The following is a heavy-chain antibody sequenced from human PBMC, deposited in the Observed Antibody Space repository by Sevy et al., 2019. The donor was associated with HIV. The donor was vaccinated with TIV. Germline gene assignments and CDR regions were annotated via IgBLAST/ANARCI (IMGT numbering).Heavy chain of an antibody. J-gene: IGHJ4*02. V-gene: IGHV3-72*01. CDR2: TRNKADGYTT. CDR3: ATHAGIAAAGRVFDY. D-gene: IGHD6-13*01. Sequence: GGSLRLSCVASGFTFSDHYMEWVRQAPGKGLEWVGRTRNKADGYTTEYAASVKGRFTISRDESKNSLYVQMNSLKAEDMAVYYCATHAGIAAAGRVFDYLGQGTVVTVSS. CDR1: GFTFSDHY.